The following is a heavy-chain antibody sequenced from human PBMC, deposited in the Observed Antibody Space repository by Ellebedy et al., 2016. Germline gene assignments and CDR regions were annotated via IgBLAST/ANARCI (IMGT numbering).Heavy chain of an antibody. CDR1: GFTFSSYS. Sequence: GGSLRLXXAASGFTFSSYSMNWVRQAPGKGLEWVSYISSSSSTIYYADSVKGRFTISRDNAKNSLYLQMNSLRAEDTAVYYCASLPTLRGGDGYYYYGMDVWGQGTTVTVSS. CDR2: ISSSSSTI. J-gene: IGHJ6*02. CDR3: ASLPTLRGGDGYYYYGMDV. D-gene: IGHD3-16*01. V-gene: IGHV3-48*04.